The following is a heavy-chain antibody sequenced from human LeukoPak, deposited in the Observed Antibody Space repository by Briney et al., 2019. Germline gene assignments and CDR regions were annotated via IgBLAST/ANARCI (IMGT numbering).Heavy chain of an antibody. D-gene: IGHD3-16*01. J-gene: IGHJ4*02. CDR2: ISYDGSNK. Sequence: PGGSLRLSCAASGFTFSSYAMHWVCQAPGKGLEWVAVISYDGSNKYYADSVKGRFTISRDNSKNTLYLQMNSLRAEDTAVYYCARDADPPPVPGGYFDYWGQGTLVTVSS. CDR3: ARDADPPPVPGGYFDY. CDR1: GFTFSSYA. V-gene: IGHV3-30-3*01.